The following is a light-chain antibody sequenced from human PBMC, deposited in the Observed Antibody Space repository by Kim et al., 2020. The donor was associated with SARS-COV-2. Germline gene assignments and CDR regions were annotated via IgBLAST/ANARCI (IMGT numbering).Light chain of an antibody. V-gene: IGLV3-1*01. CDR2: QDS. Sequence: PGQTASVTCSGDKLGDKYACWYQQKPGQSPVLVIYQDSKRPSGIPERFSGSNSGNTATLTISGTQAMDEADYYCQAWDSSTVVFGGGTQLTVL. CDR1: KLGDKY. CDR3: QAWDSSTVV. J-gene: IGLJ2*01.